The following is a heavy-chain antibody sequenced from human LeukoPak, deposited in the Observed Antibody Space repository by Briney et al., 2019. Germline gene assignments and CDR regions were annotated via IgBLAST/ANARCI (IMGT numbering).Heavy chain of an antibody. D-gene: IGHD6-19*01. J-gene: IGHJ4*02. V-gene: IGHV3-30*02. CDR1: GFTFSSYG. CDR2: IRYDGSNK. Sequence: GGSLRLSCAASGFTFSSYGMHCVRQAPGKGLEWVAFIRYDGSNKYYADSVKGRFTISRDNSKNTLYLQMNSLRAEDTAVYYCAKGQGPGIAVATDYWGQGTLVTVSS. CDR3: AKGQGPGIAVATDY.